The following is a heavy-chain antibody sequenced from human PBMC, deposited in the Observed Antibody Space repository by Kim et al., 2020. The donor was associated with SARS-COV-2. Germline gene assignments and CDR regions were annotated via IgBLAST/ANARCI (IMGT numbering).Heavy chain of an antibody. J-gene: IGHJ4*02. Sequence: GTNYYTPSLKSRVSIPGDTSKNQFSLKLNSVTAADTAVYYCAREGGSESYWGQGTLVTVSS. CDR3: AREGGSESY. D-gene: IGHD6-19*01. V-gene: IGHV4-30-2*05. CDR2: GTN.